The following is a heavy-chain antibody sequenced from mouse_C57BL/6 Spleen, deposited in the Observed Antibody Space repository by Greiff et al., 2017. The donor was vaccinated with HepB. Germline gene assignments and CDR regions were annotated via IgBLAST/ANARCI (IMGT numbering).Heavy chain of an antibody. J-gene: IGHJ4*01. Sequence: QVQLKQSGPGLVQPSQSLSITCTVSGFSLTSYGVHWVRQSPGKGLEWLGVIWSGGSTDYNAAFISRLSISKDNSKSQVFFKMHSLQADDTAIYYCARGGFITTVYYAMDYWGQGTSVTVSS. CDR2: IWSGGST. CDR3: ARGGFITTVYYAMDY. D-gene: IGHD1-1*01. CDR1: GFSLTSYG. V-gene: IGHV2-2*01.